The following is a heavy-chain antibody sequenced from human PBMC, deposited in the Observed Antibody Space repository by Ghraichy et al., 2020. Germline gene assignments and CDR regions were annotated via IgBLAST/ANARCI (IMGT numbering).Heavy chain of an antibody. Sequence: GGSLRLSCAASGFTFDDYAMHWVRQAPGKGLEWVSGISWNSGSIGYADSVKGRFTISRDNAKNSLYLQMNSLRAEDTALYYCAKVSFHDYGGFDYWGQGTLVTVSS. V-gene: IGHV3-9*01. CDR2: ISWNSGSI. D-gene: IGHD4-23*01. CDR1: GFTFDDYA. J-gene: IGHJ4*02. CDR3: AKVSFHDYGGFDY.